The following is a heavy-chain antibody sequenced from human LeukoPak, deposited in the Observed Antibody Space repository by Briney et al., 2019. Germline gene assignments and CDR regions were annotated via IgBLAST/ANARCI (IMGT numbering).Heavy chain of an antibody. V-gene: IGHV4-34*01. J-gene: IGHJ4*02. CDR2: INHSGSV. CDR3: ARQTLY. Sequence: SETLSLTCAVYGGSLSGYYWSWIRQSPGKGLEWIGEINHSGSVNYNPSLKSRVTISVDTSKNQFSLKLNSVTAADTAVYYCARQTLYWGQGTLVTVSS. CDR1: GGSLSGYY.